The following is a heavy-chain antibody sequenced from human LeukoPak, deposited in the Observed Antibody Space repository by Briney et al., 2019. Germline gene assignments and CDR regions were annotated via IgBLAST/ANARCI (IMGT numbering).Heavy chain of an antibody. V-gene: IGHV4-61*02. J-gene: IGHJ4*02. CDR3: ARGVVGYDYGAGSYYLFDY. CDR1: GGSISSDDYY. Sequence: PSQTLSLTCTVSGGSISSDDYYWSWIRQPPGKGLEWIGRVYTSGSTNYNPSLRSRVTISVDTSKNQFSLKLSSVTAADTAVYYCARGVVGYDYGAGSYYLFDYWGQGTLVTVSS. CDR2: VYTSGST. D-gene: IGHD3-10*01.